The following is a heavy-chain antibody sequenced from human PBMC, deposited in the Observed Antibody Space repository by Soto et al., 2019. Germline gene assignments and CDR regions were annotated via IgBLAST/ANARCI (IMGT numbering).Heavy chain of an antibody. J-gene: IGHJ6*02. CDR2: ISAYNGNT. V-gene: IGHV1-18*04. CDR1: GYTFTSYG. CDR3: ARVGSNYDILTGLYGMDV. Sequence: ASVKVSCKASGYTFTSYGISWVRQAPGQGLEWMGWISAYNGNTNYTQKLQGRVTMTTDTSTSTAYMELRSLRSDDTAVYYCARVGSNYDILTGLYGMDVWGQGTTVTVSS. D-gene: IGHD3-9*01.